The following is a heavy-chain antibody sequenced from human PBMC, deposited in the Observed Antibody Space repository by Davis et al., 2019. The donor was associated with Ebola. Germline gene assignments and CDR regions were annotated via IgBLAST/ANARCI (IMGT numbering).Heavy chain of an antibody. CDR3: ARDSLCLPYYPGDSGLVDP. D-gene: IGHD3-10*01. CDR1: GFTLSGFG. Sequence: GESLKISCATSGFTLSGFGMNWIRQAPGKGLEWVSSISSGSTYIKYAESVKGRFTISRDNARNSLYLQMNSLGGEDTGVYYCARDSLCLPYYPGDSGLVDPWGQGTLGNGSS. CDR2: ISSGSTYI. V-gene: IGHV3-21*01. J-gene: IGHJ5*02.